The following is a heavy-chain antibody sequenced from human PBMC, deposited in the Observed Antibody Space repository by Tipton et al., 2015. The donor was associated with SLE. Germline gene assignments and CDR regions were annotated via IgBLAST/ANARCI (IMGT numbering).Heavy chain of an antibody. J-gene: IGHJ4*02. CDR2: IHSDGKTT. V-gene: IGHV3-74*01. D-gene: IGHD2-2*01. Sequence: SLRLSCTVSGFNFRNHYMHWVRQAPGKGLVWLSRIHSDGKTTNYADSVEGRFTISRDNAKNTLTLQMNSLRVEDTAIYYCARGGCSTTSCLDYWGQGTLATVST. CDR3: ARGGCSTTSCLDY. CDR1: GFNFRNHY.